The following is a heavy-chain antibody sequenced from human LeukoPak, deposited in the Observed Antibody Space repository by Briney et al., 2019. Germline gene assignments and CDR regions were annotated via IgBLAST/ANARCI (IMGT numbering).Heavy chain of an antibody. D-gene: IGHD4-17*01. Sequence: PGGSLRLSCAASGFTFSSYAMSWVRQAPGKGLEWVSVIYSGGSTYYADSVKGRLTISRDNSKNTLYLQMNSLRAEDTAVYYCARIYGDYTYYYYYMDVWGKGTTVTVSS. CDR3: ARIYGDYTYYYYYMDV. V-gene: IGHV3-53*01. J-gene: IGHJ6*03. CDR1: GFTFSSYA. CDR2: IYSGGST.